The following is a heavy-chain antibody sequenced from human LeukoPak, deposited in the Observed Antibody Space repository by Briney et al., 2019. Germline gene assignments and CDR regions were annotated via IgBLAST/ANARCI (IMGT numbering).Heavy chain of an antibody. J-gene: IGHJ6*02. CDR1: GFTFSSYA. Sequence: GGPLRLSCAASGFTFSSYAMSWVRQAPGKGLEWVSAISGSGGSTYYADSVKGRFTISRDNSKNTLYLQMNSLRAEDTAVYYCAKDTHYSRRYYYGMDVWGQGTTVTVSS. V-gene: IGHV3-23*01. CDR2: ISGSGGST. D-gene: IGHD4-11*01. CDR3: AKDTHYSRRYYYGMDV.